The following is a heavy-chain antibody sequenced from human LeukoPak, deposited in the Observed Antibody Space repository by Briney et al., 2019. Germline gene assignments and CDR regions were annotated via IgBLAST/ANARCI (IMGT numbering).Heavy chain of an antibody. Sequence: ASVKVSCKASGYTFTSYGISWVRQAPGQGLEWMEWISAYNGNTNYAQKLQGRVTMTTDTSTSTAYMELRSLRSDDTAVYYCVIMEIRDTGFHNGMDVWGQGTTVTVS. J-gene: IGHJ6*02. CDR1: GYTFTSYG. CDR2: ISAYNGNT. D-gene: IGHD1-7*01. V-gene: IGHV1-18*01. CDR3: VIMEIRDTGFHNGMDV.